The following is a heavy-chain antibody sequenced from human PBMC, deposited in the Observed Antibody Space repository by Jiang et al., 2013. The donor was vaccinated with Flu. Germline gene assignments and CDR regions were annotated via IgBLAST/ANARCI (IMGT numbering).Heavy chain of an antibody. D-gene: IGHD4-17*01. Sequence: QLVESGGGLVKPGGSLRLSCAASGFSLSDYYMSWIRQAPGKGLEWLSYISNSGSSVYYADSVKGRFTISRDNAKNSLFLQMNSLRAEDTAVYYCARDDYYGDYGWGQGTLVTVSS. CDR1: GFSLSDYY. CDR2: ISNSGSSV. V-gene: IGHV3-11*04. CDR3: ARDDYYGDYG. J-gene: IGHJ4*02.